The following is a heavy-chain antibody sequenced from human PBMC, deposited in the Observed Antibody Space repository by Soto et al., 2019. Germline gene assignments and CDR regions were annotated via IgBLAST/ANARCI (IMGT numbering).Heavy chain of an antibody. J-gene: IGHJ5*02. CDR3: ARNRIRVWFGELSYFDP. Sequence: QVQLQQWGAGLLKPSETLSLTCAVYGGSFSGYYWSWIRQPPDKGLEWIGEINHSGSTNYNPSLRGRGTISVDTSKNQFSLKLSSVTAADTAVYYCARNRIRVWFGELSYFDPWGQGTLVTVSS. CDR2: INHSGST. V-gene: IGHV4-34*01. CDR1: GGSFSGYY. D-gene: IGHD3-10*01.